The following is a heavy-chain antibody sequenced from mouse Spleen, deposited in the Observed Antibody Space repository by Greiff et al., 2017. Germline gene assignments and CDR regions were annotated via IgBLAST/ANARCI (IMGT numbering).Heavy chain of an antibody. Sequence: QVQLQQPGAELVMPGASVKLSCKASGYTFTSYWMHWVKQRPGQGLEWIGEIDPSDSYTNYNQKFKGKATLTVDKSSSTAYMQLSSLTSEDSAVYYCARGGTDYFDYWGKGTTLTVSS. CDR1: GYTFTSYW. CDR3: ARGGTDYFDY. V-gene: IGHV1-69*01. D-gene: IGHD4-1*01. CDR2: IDPSDSYT. J-gene: IGHJ2*01.